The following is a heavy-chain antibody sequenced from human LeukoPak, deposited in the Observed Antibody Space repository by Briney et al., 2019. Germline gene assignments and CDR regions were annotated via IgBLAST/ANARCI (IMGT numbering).Heavy chain of an antibody. D-gene: IGHD3-22*01. J-gene: IGHJ4*02. Sequence: PGGSLRLSCAASGFTVSSNYMNWVRQAPGQGLEWVSIIYSGGSTCNAGSVKDRFAIPRINSKTTLYIQKSSLSAEDTAMYYGAKDPTESSGHEGGDYWGQGTLVTVSS. V-gene: IGHV3-53*01. CDR3: AKDPTESSGHEGGDY. CDR2: IYSGGST. CDR1: GFTVSSNY.